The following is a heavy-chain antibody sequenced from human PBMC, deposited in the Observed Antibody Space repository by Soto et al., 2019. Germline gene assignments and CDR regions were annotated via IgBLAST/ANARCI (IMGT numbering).Heavy chain of an antibody. D-gene: IGHD3-10*01. V-gene: IGHV3-21*01. CDR1: GFTFSSYS. J-gene: IGHJ6*02. CDR3: ARVYYGSGSYSDYYYYYGMDV. CDR2: ISSSSNYL. Sequence: GGSLRLSCAASGFTFSSYSMNWVRQAPGKGLEWVSSISSSSNYLYYADSVRGRFTISRDNAKNSLYLQMNSLRAEDTAVYYCARVYYGSGSYSDYYYYYGMDVWGQGTTVTVSS.